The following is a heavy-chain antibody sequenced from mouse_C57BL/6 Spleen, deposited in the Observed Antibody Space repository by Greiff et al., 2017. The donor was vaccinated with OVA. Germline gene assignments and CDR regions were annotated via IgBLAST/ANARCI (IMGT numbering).Heavy chain of an antibody. J-gene: IGHJ1*03. CDR2: INYDGSST. Sequence: DVHLVESEGGLVQPGSSMKLSCTASGFTFSDYYMAWVRQVPEKGLEWVANINYDGSSTYYLDSLKSRFIISRDNAKNILYLQMSSLKSEDTATYYCAREPYGSSSYFDVWGTGTTVTVSS. D-gene: IGHD1-1*01. CDR1: GFTFSDYY. CDR3: AREPYGSSSYFDV. V-gene: IGHV5-16*01.